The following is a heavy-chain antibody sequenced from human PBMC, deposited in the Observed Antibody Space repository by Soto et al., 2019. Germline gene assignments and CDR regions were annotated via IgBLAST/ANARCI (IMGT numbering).Heavy chain of an antibody. CDR2: INPDTGDS. D-gene: IGHD4-17*01. CDR3: ARVRYGDFSFQY. V-gene: IGHV1-2*02. Sequence: QVHLVQSGAEVRKPGASVKVSCKASGYTFTTFHLHWVRLAPGQGLEWMGWINPDTGDSEYGQKFHGRVTLTRDTSMTTAYMELSSLTSDDTAIYFCARVRYGDFSFQYCGQGTPVSVSS. J-gene: IGHJ4*02. CDR1: GYTFTTFH.